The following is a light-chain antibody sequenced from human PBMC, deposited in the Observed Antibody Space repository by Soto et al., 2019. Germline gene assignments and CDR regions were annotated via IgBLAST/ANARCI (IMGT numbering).Light chain of an antibody. CDR1: QTVSSI. J-gene: IGKJ4*01. Sequence: EIVMTQSPATLSVSPGERATLFCRASQTVSSIFLAWYPQKPGQAPRLLIHGASTRATGIPARFSGSGSGTEFTLTISSLQSEDFAVYYCQQYSAWPLTFGGGTKVEIK. V-gene: IGKV3-15*01. CDR2: GAS. CDR3: QQYSAWPLT.